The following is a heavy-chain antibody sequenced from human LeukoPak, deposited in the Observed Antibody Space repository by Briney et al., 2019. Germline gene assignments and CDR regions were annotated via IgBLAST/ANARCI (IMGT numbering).Heavy chain of an antibody. D-gene: IGHD2-15*01. CDR3: AREDYRSGGNCYRVRAFSI. V-gene: IGHV4-59*01. Sequence: SETLSLTCSVSGGSMSSYLWNWIQQPPGKGLEWIGNIYNSGSTYYNPSLKSRVTMSVDPSKNQFSLKLNSVTAADTAVYYCAREDYRSGGNCYRVRAFSIWGQGTMVTVSS. J-gene: IGHJ3*02. CDR2: IYNSGST. CDR1: GGSMSSYL.